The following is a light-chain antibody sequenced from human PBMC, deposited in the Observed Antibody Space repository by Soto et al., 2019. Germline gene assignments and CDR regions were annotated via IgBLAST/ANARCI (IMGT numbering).Light chain of an antibody. Sequence: DIQMAKSPSTLSASVGDRVTITCRASQSIGTWLAWFQQKHGKAPKLLIYHASSLGSGVPPRFSGSVSGTEFTLTVSSLQPDDFATYYCQHYSTYLRTFGQGTKLEVK. J-gene: IGKJ1*01. CDR3: QHYSTYLRT. CDR1: QSIGTW. CDR2: HAS. V-gene: IGKV1-5*01.